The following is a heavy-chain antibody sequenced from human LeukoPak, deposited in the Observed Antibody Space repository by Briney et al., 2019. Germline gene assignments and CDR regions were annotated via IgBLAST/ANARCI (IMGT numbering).Heavy chain of an antibody. CDR2: IYYSGST. D-gene: IGHD2-2*02. CDR3: AGVPAAIVWYYYYMDV. CDR1: GGSISSYY. J-gene: IGHJ6*03. Sequence: SETLSLTCTVSGGSISSYYWSWIRQPPGKGLEWIGYIYYSGSTNYNPSLKSRVTISVDTSKNQFSLKLSSVTAADTAVYYCAGVPAAIVWYYYYMDVWGKGTTVTVSS. V-gene: IGHV4-59*01.